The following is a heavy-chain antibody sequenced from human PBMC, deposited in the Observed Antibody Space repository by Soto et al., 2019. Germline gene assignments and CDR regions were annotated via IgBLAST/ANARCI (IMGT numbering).Heavy chain of an antibody. CDR3: ARDSSGWYGYYGMDV. Sequence: PGGSLRLSCAASGFTFSSYWMSWVRQAPGKGLEWVANIKQDGSEKYYVDSVKGRFTISRDNAKNSLYLQMNSLRAEDTAVYYCARDSSGWYGYYGMDVWGQGTTVTVSS. CDR1: GFTFSSYW. J-gene: IGHJ6*02. CDR2: IKQDGSEK. V-gene: IGHV3-7*01. D-gene: IGHD6-19*01.